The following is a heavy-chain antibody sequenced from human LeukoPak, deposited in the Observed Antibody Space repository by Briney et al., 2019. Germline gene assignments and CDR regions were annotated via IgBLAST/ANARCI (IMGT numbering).Heavy chain of an antibody. D-gene: IGHD2-21*01. CDR3: ARGECLCHKDGDCHCYFDY. Sequence: PGGSLRLSCAASGFTFSTFGMHWVRQAPGKGPEWVAVIWYDGSKKYYIDFAEGRFTISRDNAKNSLYLQMNSLRAEDTAVYYCARGECLCHKDGDCHCYFDYWGQGTLVTVSS. CDR1: GFTFSTFG. CDR2: IWYDGSKK. V-gene: IGHV3-33*01. J-gene: IGHJ4*02.